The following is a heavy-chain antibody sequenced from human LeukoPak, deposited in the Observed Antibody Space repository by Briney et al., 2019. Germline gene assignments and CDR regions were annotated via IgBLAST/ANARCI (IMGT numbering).Heavy chain of an antibody. CDR3: ARVGRISDY. CDR1: GFTFSSYS. V-gene: IGHV3-48*01. CDR2: ISSSSSIT. Sequence: KSGGSLRLSCAASGFTFSSYSMNWVRQAPGKGLEWISYISSSSSITSYADSVKGRFTISRDNAKNSLHLQMNSLRAEDTAVYYCARVGRISDYWGQGTLVTVSS. J-gene: IGHJ4*02.